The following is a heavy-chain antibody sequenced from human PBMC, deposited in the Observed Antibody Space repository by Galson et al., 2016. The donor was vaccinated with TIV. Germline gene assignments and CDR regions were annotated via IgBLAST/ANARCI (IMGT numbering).Heavy chain of an antibody. V-gene: IGHV4-34*01. CDR2: NNHSGST. CDR1: GGSFSGYC. CDR3: ARGGRDGYNYVPEKAIDS. J-gene: IGHJ4*02. D-gene: IGHD5-24*01. Sequence: SETLSLTCGVYGGSFSGYCWSWIRQPPGKGLEWIGENNHSGSTNYNPSLKSRVTISLDTSKNQFSLKLSSVTAADTAVYYCARGGRDGYNYVPEKAIDSWGQGTLVTVSS.